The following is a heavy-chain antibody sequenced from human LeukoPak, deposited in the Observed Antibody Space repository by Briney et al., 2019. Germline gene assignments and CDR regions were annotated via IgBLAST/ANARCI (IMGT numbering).Heavy chain of an antibody. CDR2: SNAGNGNT. D-gene: IGHD4-23*01. V-gene: IGHV1-3*02. J-gene: IGHJ3*02. CDR3: ASDYGGNPGSLGGRRAFDI. CDR1: GYTFATYA. Sequence: GASVKVSCKASGYTFATYAMHWVRQAPGQRLEWMGWSNAGNGNTKYSQEFQGRVTITRDTSASTAYMELSSLRSEDTAVYYCASDYGGNPGSLGGRRAFDIWGQGTMVTVSS.